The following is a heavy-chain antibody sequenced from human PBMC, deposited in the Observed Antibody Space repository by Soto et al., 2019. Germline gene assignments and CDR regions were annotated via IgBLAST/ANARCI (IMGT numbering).Heavy chain of an antibody. J-gene: IGHJ5*02. CDR1: GYTFTTYG. CDR2: IGGYNGNT. V-gene: IGHV1-18*01. D-gene: IGHD4-17*01. Sequence: QVQLVQSGAEVKKPGASVKVSCKASGYTFTTYGISWVRQAPGQGLEWMGWIGGYNGNTKYAQKLQGGVTMTTDTSAHTADRELRRLRSDDTAVYYCARGDYGGWFDPWGQGTLVTVSS. CDR3: ARGDYGGWFDP.